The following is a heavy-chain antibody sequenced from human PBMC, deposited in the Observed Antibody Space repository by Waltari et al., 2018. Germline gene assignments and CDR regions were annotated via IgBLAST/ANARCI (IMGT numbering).Heavy chain of an antibody. Sequence: TLSLTCTVSGGSISSQYWSWIRQSPGKGLEYIGHISYSGSTNYNPSLKSRVTIVLDTSENQFSLRLTSVTAADAAVHYCARGWGSSGGWEEENPHGFDSWGQGTTVTVSS. D-gene: IGHD6-25*01. J-gene: IGHJ3*02. V-gene: IGHV4-59*11. CDR1: GGSISSQY. CDR2: ISYSGST. CDR3: ARGWGSSGGWEEENPHGFDS.